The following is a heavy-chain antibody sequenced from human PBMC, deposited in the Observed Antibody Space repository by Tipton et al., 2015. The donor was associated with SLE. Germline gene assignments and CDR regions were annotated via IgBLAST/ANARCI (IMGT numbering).Heavy chain of an antibody. Sequence: LRLSCTVSGGSISSGSYYWSWIRQPAGKGLEWIGRIYTSGSTNYNPSLKSRVTISVDASKKQFSLKLISVTAADTAMYYCVRGPRGSSGYPNWGQGTLVTVSS. CDR2: IYTSGST. J-gene: IGHJ4*02. CDR1: GGSISSGSYY. V-gene: IGHV4-61*02. D-gene: IGHD3-22*01. CDR3: VRGPRGSSGYPN.